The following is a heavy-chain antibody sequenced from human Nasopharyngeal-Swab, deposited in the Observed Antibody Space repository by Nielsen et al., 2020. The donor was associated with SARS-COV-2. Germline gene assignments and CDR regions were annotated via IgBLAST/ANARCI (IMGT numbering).Heavy chain of an antibody. CDR1: GFTFCGYA. CDR3: TRDPELRFLEWRYARGDAFDI. V-gene: IGHV3-49*03. D-gene: IGHD3-3*01. Sequence: GGSLILSCTASGFTFCGYAMSWFRQAPGEGLEWGGFIRSKAYGGTTEYAASVKGRFTISRDDSKSIAYLQMNSLKTEDTAVYYCTRDPELRFLEWRYARGDAFDIWGQGIMVTVSS. J-gene: IGHJ3*02. CDR2: IRSKAYGGTT.